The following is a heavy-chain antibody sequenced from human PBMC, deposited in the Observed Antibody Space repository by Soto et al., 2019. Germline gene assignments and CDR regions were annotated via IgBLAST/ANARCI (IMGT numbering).Heavy chain of an antibody. J-gene: IGHJ4*02. CDR1: GFTFSSYW. CDR2: IKQDGSEK. CDR3: ASRTPEVNYYGVFDY. Sequence: GGSLRLSCAASGFTFSSYWMTWVRQAPGKGLEWVANIKQDGSEKYYVDSVKGRFTISRDNAKNSLFLQMNSLRAEDTAVYYCASRTPEVNYYGVFDYWGQGTPVTVSS. D-gene: IGHD3-10*01. V-gene: IGHV3-7*03.